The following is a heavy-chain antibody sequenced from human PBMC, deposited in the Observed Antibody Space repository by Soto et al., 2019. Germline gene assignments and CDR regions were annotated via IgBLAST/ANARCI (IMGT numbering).Heavy chain of an antibody. V-gene: IGHV4-34*01. CDR3: ASLSNPYSSYDY. Sequence: PSETLSLTCAVYGGSFRGYYWTWIRQPPGKGLQWIGEINPSGGTNCNPSLKSRVTISVDTSKNQFSLKLSSVTAADTAVYYCASLSNPYSSYDYWGQGTLVTVSS. CDR2: INPSGGT. D-gene: IGHD4-4*01. J-gene: IGHJ4*02. CDR1: GGSFRGYY.